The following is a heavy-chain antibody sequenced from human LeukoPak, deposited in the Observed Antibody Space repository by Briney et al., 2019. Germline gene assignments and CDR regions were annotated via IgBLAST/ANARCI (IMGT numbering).Heavy chain of an antibody. CDR2: IYYSGST. V-gene: IGHV4-59*01. J-gene: IGHJ5*02. CDR1: GVSISSYY. CDR3: ARAQGWFDP. Sequence: SETLSLTCTVSGVSISSYYWSWIRQPPGKGLEWIGYIYYSGSTNYNPSLKSRVTISVDTSKNQFSLKLSSVTAADTAVYYCARAQGWFDPWGQGTLVTVSS.